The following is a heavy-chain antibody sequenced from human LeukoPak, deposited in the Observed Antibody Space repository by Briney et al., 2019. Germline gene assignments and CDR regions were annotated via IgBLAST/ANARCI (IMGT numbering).Heavy chain of an antibody. D-gene: IGHD6-19*01. CDR2: ISSSSSYI. Sequence: GGSLRLSCIASGFTFGDYAMSWFRQAPGKGLEWVSSISSSSSYIYYADSVKGRFTISRDNAKNSLYLQMNSLRAEDTAVYYCARPAVAGTGAFDYWGQGTLVTVSS. CDR1: GFTFGDYA. V-gene: IGHV3-21*01. CDR3: ARPAVAGTGAFDY. J-gene: IGHJ4*02.